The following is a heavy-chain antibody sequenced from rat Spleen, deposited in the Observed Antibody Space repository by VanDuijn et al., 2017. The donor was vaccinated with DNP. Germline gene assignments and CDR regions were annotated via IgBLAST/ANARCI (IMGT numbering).Heavy chain of an antibody. V-gene: IGHV5-27*01. Sequence: EVQLVESGGGLVQPGRSLKLSCVVSGFTFSNYGMAWVRQAPTQGLEWVASITNSGGSTYYRDSVKGRFTISRDNAKSTLYLHMDSLRSEDTATYYCTTDSNCFDYWGQGVMVTVSS. D-gene: IGHD1-2*01. CDR1: GFTFSNYG. J-gene: IGHJ2*01. CDR3: TTDSNCFDY. CDR2: ITNSGGST.